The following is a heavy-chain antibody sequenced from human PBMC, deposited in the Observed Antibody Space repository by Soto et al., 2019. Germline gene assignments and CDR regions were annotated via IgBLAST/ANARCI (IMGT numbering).Heavy chain of an antibody. D-gene: IGHD3-22*01. Sequence: ASVKVSCKASGGTFSSYAISWVRQAPGQGLEWMGGIIPIFGTANYAQKFQGRVTITADESTSTAYMELSSLRSEDTAVYYCAHTPGYYYDIANYWGQGTLVTVSS. CDR1: GGTFSSYA. CDR3: AHTPGYYYDIANY. J-gene: IGHJ4*02. CDR2: IIPIFGTA. V-gene: IGHV1-69*13.